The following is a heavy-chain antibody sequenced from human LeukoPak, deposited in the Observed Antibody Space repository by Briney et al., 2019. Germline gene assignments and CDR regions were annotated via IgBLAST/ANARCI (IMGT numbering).Heavy chain of an antibody. CDR3: ARDEGGLGSPGY. V-gene: IGHV3-30-3*01. CDR2: ISYDGSNK. CDR1: GFTFSSYA. J-gene: IGHJ4*02. Sequence: GGSLRLSCAASGFTFSSYAMHGVRQAPGKRLKWVAVISYDGSNKYYADSVKGRFTISRDNSKNTLYLQMNSLRAEDTAVYYCARDEGGLGSPGYWGQGTLVTVSS. D-gene: IGHD1-26*01.